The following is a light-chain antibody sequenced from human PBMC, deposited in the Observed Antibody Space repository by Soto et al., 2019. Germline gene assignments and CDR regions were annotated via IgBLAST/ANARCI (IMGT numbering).Light chain of an antibody. CDR3: QQYIKWPIT. J-gene: IGKJ5*01. CDR2: DAS. Sequence: IEVTRSPGSLSVSPGGKTTPARRASQSVSSNLAWYQQKPGQAPRLLISDASTRATGIPARFSGSGSGTEFTLTVSSLQSEDFAVYYCQQYIKWPITFGHGTRLEI. V-gene: IGKV3-15*01. CDR1: QSVSSN.